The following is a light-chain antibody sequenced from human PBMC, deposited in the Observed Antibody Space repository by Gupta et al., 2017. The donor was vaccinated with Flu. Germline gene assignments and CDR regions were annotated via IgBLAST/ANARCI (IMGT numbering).Light chain of an antibody. CDR3: QAWDSNGVV. J-gene: IGLJ3*02. V-gene: IGLV3-1*01. CDR2: QDT. Sequence: CSGDKLGDKYTYWYQQKPGQSPVLVIYQDTKRPSGIPERFSASNSGNTATQTISGTQALDEGDYYCQAWDSNGVVFGGGTKLTVL. CDR1: KLGDKY.